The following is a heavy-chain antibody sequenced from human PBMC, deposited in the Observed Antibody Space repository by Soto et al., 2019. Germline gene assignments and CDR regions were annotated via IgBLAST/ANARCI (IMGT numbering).Heavy chain of an antibody. CDR3: ARDRRNYYGSGSYQIDY. V-gene: IGHV4-31*03. D-gene: IGHD3-10*01. CDR1: GGSISSGGYY. CDR2: IYYSGST. J-gene: IGHJ4*02. Sequence: QVQLQESGPGLVKPSQTLSLTCTVSGGSISSGGYYWSWIRQHPGKGLEWIGYIYYSGSTYYNPSLKRRVTISVDTSKNQFSLKLSSVTAADTAVYYCARDRRNYYGSGSYQIDYWGQGTLVTVSS.